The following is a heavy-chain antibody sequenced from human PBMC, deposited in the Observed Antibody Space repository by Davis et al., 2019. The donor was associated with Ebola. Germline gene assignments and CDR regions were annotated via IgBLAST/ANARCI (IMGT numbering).Heavy chain of an antibody. CDR2: IYHSGST. CDR3: AGIVVVPAALGAFDI. D-gene: IGHD2-2*01. V-gene: IGHV4-30-2*01. CDR1: GGSISSGGYS. J-gene: IGHJ3*02. Sequence: PSETLSLTCAVSGGSISSGGYSWSWIRQPPGKGLEWIGYIYHSGSTYYNPSLKSRVTISVDRSKNQFSLKLSSVTAADTAVYYCAGIVVVPAALGAFDIWGQGTMVTVSS.